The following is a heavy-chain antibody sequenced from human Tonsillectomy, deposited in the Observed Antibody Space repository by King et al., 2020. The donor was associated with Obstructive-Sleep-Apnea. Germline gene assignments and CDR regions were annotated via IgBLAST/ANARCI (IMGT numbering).Heavy chain of an antibody. CDR1: GGSFSDYY. CDR3: ARGSGAAAVNWFDP. J-gene: IGHJ5*02. Sequence: VQLQQWGAGLLKPSETLSLTCAVFGGSFSDYYWSWIRQPPGKGLEWIGEINHSGSTNYNPSLKSRVTISVDTSKNQFSLKSTSVTAADTAMYYCARGSGAAAVNWFDPWGQGTLVTVSS. CDR2: INHSGST. D-gene: IGHD6-13*01. V-gene: IGHV4-34*01.